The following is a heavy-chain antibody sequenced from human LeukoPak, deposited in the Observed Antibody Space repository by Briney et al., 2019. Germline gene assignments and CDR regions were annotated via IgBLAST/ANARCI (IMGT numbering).Heavy chain of an antibody. J-gene: IGHJ4*02. Sequence: GGSLRLSCTASGFAFGDYAMSWIRQAPGKGLEWVGFIRSKAYGETADYAASVKGRFTISRDDSEAIAYLQMNSLKTEDTAVYHCTRDRGAYNLYDYWGQGTLVTVSS. CDR1: GFAFGDYA. CDR2: IRSKAYGETA. CDR3: TRDRGAYNLYDY. D-gene: IGHD1-1*01. V-gene: IGHV3-49*03.